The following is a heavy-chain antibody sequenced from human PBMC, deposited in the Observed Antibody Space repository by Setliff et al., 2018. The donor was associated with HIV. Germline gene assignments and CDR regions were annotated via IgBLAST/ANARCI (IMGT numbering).Heavy chain of an antibody. CDR1: GFTFSDYG. Sequence: LRLSCEASGFTFSDYGMHWVRQAPGKGLEWVTFIRNDASNTYYADSVKGRFTISRDSSKNTLYLQMDSLRTEDTAVYYCAKTQGWHLINYWGPGTLVTVS. J-gene: IGHJ4*02. D-gene: IGHD6-19*01. CDR2: IRNDASNT. V-gene: IGHV3-30*02. CDR3: AKTQGWHLINY.